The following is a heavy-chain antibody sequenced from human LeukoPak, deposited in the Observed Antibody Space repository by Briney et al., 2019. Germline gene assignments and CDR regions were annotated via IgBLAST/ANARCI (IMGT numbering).Heavy chain of an antibody. D-gene: IGHD6-19*01. V-gene: IGHV1-69*04. J-gene: IGHJ4*02. CDR1: GGTFSSYA. Sequence: SVKVSCKASGGTFSSYAISWVRQAPRQGLEWMGRIIPILGIANYAQKFQGRVTITADKSTSTAYMELSSLRSEDTAVYYRARGPIAVAGTFDYWGQGTLVTVSS. CDR3: ARGPIAVAGTFDY. CDR2: IIPILGIA.